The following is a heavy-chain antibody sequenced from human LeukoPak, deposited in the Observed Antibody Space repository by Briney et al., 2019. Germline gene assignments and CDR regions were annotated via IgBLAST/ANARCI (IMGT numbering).Heavy chain of an antibody. CDR1: GGSLSDYY. D-gene: IGHD2-21*02. CDR3: ARGQSFGGAYCGGDCYNKNYFDY. J-gene: IGHJ4*02. CDR2: INHSGST. Sequence: SETLSLTCAVYGGSLSDYYWSWIRQPPGKGLEWIGEINHSGSTNYNPSLKSRVTISVDTSKNQFSLKLSSVTAADTAVYYCARGQSFGGAYCGGDCYNKNYFDYWGQGTLVTVSS. V-gene: IGHV4-34*01.